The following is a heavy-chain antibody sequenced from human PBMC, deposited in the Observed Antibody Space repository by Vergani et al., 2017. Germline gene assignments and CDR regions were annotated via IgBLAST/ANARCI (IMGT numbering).Heavy chain of an antibody. Sequence: QVQLQQWGAGLLKPSETLSLTCAVYGGSFSGYYWSWIRQPPGKGLECIGEINHSGSTNYNPSLKSRVTISVDTSKNQFSLKLSSVTAADTAVYYCAGASSIAARVFDYWGQGTLVTVSS. CDR3: AGASSIAARVFDY. CDR1: GGSFSGYY. CDR2: INHSGST. D-gene: IGHD6-6*01. J-gene: IGHJ4*02. V-gene: IGHV4-34*01.